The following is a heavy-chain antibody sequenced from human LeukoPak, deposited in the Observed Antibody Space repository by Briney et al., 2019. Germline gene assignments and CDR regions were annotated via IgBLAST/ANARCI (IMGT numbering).Heavy chain of an antibody. J-gene: IGHJ4*02. D-gene: IGHD1-26*01. CDR1: GFTFSSYG. CDR3: AKSMYSGSSLGGIFDY. V-gene: IGHV3-30*18. Sequence: PGRSLRLSCAASGFTFSSYGMHWVRQAPGKGLEWVAGMSNDGSHKDYKKSVKGRFTISRDNSKNTLYLQMNSLRTEDAAAYYCAKSMYSGSSLGGIFDYWGQGTLVTVSS. CDR2: MSNDGSHK.